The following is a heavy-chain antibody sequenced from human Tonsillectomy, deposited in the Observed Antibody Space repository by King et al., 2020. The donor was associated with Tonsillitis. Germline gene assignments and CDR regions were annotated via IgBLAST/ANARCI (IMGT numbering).Heavy chain of an antibody. J-gene: IGHJ3*02. CDR3: ARRSNYYDSSGYPSSFDI. Sequence: VQLVESGGGLVQPGGSLRLSCAASGFTVSSNYMSWVRQAPGKGLEWGSDIYSGGSTYYADSVKGRFTISRDNSKNTLYLQMNSLRAEDTAVYYCARRSNYYDSSGYPSSFDIWGQGTMVTVSS. V-gene: IGHV3-66*04. CDR2: IYSGGST. D-gene: IGHD3-22*01. CDR1: GFTVSSNY.